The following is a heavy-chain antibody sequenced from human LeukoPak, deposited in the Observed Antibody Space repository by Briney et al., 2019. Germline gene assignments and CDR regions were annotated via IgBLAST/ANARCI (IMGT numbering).Heavy chain of an antibody. CDR3: ARAAYNSGPDY. Sequence: PGGSLRLSCAASGFTFSTYAMSWVRQASGKGLEWVSAISGSGGSTYYADSVKGRFTISRDNAKNSLYLQMHSLRDEDSAMYYCARAAYNSGPDYWGQGTLVTVSS. CDR1: GFTFSTYA. CDR2: ISGSGGST. V-gene: IGHV3-23*01. D-gene: IGHD6-25*01. J-gene: IGHJ4*02.